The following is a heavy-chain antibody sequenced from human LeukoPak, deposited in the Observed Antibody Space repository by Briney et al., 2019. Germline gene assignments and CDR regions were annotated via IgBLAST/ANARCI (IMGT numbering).Heavy chain of an antibody. CDR1: GFTFTSSA. D-gene: IGHD6-19*01. CDR3: ARVSDDSGWNFDY. CDR2: IVVGSGNT. J-gene: IGHJ4*02. Sequence: GASVKVSCKASGFTFTSSAVQWVRQARGQRLEWIGWIVVGSGNTNYAQKFQERVTITRDMSTSTAYMELSSLASEDTAVYYCARVSDDSGWNFDYWGQGTLVTVSS. V-gene: IGHV1-58*01.